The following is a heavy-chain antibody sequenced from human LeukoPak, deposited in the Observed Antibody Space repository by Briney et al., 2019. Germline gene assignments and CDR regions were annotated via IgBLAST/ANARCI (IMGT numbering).Heavy chain of an antibody. CDR3: ARDRYCKDARVWDAFDF. Sequence: SETLSLTCAVYGGSFSDYYWSWIRQTPGKGLEWIGGINHSGSTNYNPSLKSRVTISVDPSKNQFSLKLTSVTAADRAVYYCARDRYCKDARVWDAFDFWGPGTTVTGSS. D-gene: IGHD2/OR15-2a*01. CDR1: GGSFSDYY. CDR2: INHSGST. V-gene: IGHV4-34*01. J-gene: IGHJ3*01.